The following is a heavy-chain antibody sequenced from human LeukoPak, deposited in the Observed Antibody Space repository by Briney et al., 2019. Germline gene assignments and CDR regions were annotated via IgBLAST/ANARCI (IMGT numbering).Heavy chain of an antibody. CDR3: ARGRKYTSGYRVTELGSGYSDY. Sequence: SETLSLTCTVSGGSISSSNWWSWVRQSPGKGLEWIGQVYHSGGTIYNPSLKSRVTISVDQSKNQFSLKLSSVTAADTAVYYCARGRKYTSGYRVTELGSGYSDYWGQGTLVTVSS. V-gene: IGHV4-4*02. CDR1: GGSISSSNW. CDR2: VYHSGGT. D-gene: IGHD5-18*01. J-gene: IGHJ4*02.